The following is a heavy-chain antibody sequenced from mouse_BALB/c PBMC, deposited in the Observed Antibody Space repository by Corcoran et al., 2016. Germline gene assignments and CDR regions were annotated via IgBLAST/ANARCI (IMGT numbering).Heavy chain of an antibody. CDR2: INTYTGEP. CDR3: ARSGGYDYDVMAY. CDR1: GYTFTNYG. Sequence: QIQLVQSGPELKKPGETVKISCKASGYTFTNYGMNWVKQAPGKGLKWMGWINTYTGEPTYADDFKGRFAFSLETSASTAYLQINNLKNEDTATYFCARSGGYDYDVMAYWGQGTLVTVSA. D-gene: IGHD2-4*01. V-gene: IGHV9-3-1*01. J-gene: IGHJ3*01.